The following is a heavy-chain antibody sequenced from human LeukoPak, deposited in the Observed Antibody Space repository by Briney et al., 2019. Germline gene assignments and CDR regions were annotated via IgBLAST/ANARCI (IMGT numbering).Heavy chain of an antibody. CDR2: IYYSGST. V-gene: IGHV4-39*07. CDR1: GGSIDIYY. CDR3: AMATITFHFDY. J-gene: IGHJ4*02. D-gene: IGHD5-24*01. Sequence: PSETLSLTCTVSGGSIDIYYWGWIRQPPGKGLEWIGSIYYSGSTYYNPSLKSRVTISVDTSKNQFSLKLSSVTAADTAVYYCAMATITFHFDYWGQGTLVTVSS.